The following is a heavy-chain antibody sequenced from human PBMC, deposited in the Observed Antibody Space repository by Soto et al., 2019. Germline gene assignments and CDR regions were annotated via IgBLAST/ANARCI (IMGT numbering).Heavy chain of an antibody. V-gene: IGHV1-8*01. Sequence: ASVKVSCKASGYTFTSYDINWVRQATGQGLEWMGWMNPNSGNTGYAQKFQGRVTMTRNTSISTAYMELSSLRSEDTAVYYCAKFTYYDYIWGSYPTESAFDIWGQGTMVTVSS. CDR3: AKFTYYDYIWGSYPTESAFDI. D-gene: IGHD3-16*02. CDR1: GYTFTSYD. CDR2: MNPNSGNT. J-gene: IGHJ3*02.